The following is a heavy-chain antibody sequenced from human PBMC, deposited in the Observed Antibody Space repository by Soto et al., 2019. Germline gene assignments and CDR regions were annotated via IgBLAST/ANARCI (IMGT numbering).Heavy chain of an antibody. CDR3: ARHSTGTNKIYS. CDR2: IYYSGST. D-gene: IGHD6-19*01. CDR1: GGSISSTSYY. J-gene: IGHJ1*01. V-gene: IGHV4-39*01. Sequence: PLETLSLTWTIWGGSISSTSYYWACIRQPPGKGLEWIGSIYYSGSTYYSPSLKSRVTISVDTSKNQFSLKLSSVTAADTAVYYCARHSTGTNKIYSRGQGNVVTISA.